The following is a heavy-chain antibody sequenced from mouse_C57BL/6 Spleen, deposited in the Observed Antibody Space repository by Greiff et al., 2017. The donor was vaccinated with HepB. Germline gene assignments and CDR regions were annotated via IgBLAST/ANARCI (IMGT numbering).Heavy chain of an antibody. Sequence: EVNLVESGGGLVKPGGSLKLSCAASGFTFSDYGMHWVRQAPEKGLEWVAYISSGSSTIYYADTVKGRFTISRDNAKNTLFLQMTSLRSEDTAMYYCAKGRLRFDYWGQGTTLTVSS. V-gene: IGHV5-17*01. CDR2: ISSGSSTI. D-gene: IGHD2-4*01. J-gene: IGHJ2*01. CDR3: AKGRLRFDY. CDR1: GFTFSDYG.